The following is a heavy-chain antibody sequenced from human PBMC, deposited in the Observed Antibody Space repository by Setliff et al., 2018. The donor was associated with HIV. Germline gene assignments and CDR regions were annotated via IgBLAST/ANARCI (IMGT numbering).Heavy chain of an antibody. CDR1: GYTFTGYF. CDR3: ATDREKWEGYYKYYYMDV. D-gene: IGHD1-26*01. J-gene: IGHJ6*03. CDR2: INPNSGGT. V-gene: IGHV1-2*06. Sequence: CKASGYTFTGYFIHLLRQAPGQGLEWMGRINPNSGGTNYAQEFQGRVSMTRDTSIRTVYMELSRLRSDDAALYYCATDREKWEGYYKYYYMDVWGKGTKVTVSS.